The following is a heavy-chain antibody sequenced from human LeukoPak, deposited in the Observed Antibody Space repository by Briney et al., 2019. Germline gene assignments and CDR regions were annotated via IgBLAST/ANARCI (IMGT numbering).Heavy chain of an antibody. CDR1: GGSFSGYY. J-gene: IGHJ6*03. V-gene: IGHV4-34*01. CDR2: INHSGST. Sequence: SETLSLTCAVYGGSFSGYYWSWIRQPPGKGLEWIGEINHSGSTNYNPSLKSRVTISVDTSKNQFSLKLSSVTAADTAVYYCARLRADFWSGYSDYYYYYMDVWAKGPRSPSP. CDR3: ARLRADFWSGYSDYYYYYMDV. D-gene: IGHD3-3*01.